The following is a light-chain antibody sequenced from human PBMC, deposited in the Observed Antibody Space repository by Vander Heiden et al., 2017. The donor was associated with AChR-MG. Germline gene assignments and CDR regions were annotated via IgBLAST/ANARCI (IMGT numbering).Light chain of an antibody. V-gene: IGKV1-39*01. CDR1: QSISSY. J-gene: IGKJ4*01. CDR3: QQSYSTPRLN. Sequence: DIQMTQSPSSLSASVGDRVTITCRASQSISSYLNWYQQKPGKAPKLLIYAASSLQSGVPSRFSGSGSGTDFTLTISSLQPEDFATYYCQQSYSTPRLNVGGGTKVEIK. CDR2: AAS.